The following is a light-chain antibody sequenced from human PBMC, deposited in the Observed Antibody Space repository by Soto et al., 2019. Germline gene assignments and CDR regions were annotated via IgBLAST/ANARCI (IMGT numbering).Light chain of an antibody. V-gene: IGLV1-44*01. Sequence: QCVLTQPPSASWTPWQRVTISCSAIGSNIGINTVNWYQQVPGTAPKLLIYTDNQRPSGVPDRFSGSKSGTSASLAISGLQSEDEADYYCAAWDDSLNGLYVFGTGTKVNVL. CDR1: GSNIGINT. CDR3: AAWDDSLNGLYV. CDR2: TDN. J-gene: IGLJ1*01.